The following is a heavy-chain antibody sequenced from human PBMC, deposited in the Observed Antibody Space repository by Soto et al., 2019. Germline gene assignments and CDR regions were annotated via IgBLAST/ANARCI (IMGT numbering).Heavy chain of an antibody. Sequence: SVKVSCKASGYTFTSYGIGWVRQAPGQGLEWMGWISAYNGNTNYAQKLQGRVTMTTDTSTSTAYMELRSLRSDDTAVYYCARVPPVVVPATNWFDPWGQGTLVTVSS. D-gene: IGHD2-2*01. CDR3: ARVPPVVVPATNWFDP. J-gene: IGHJ5*02. V-gene: IGHV1-18*01. CDR2: ISAYNGNT. CDR1: GYTFTSYG.